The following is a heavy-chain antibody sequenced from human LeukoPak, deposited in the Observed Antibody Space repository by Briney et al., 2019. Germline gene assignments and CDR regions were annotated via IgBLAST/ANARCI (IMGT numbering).Heavy chain of an antibody. D-gene: IGHD3-9*01. CDR2: ISGSGGST. V-gene: IGHV3-23*01. J-gene: IGHJ3*02. CDR3: AKTGYYDILTGYPPRYSAFDI. Sequence: GGSLRLSCTVSGFTFSSYAMSWVRQAPGKGLEWVSAISGSGGSTYYADSVKGRFTISRDNSKNTLYLQMNSLRAEDTAVYYCAKTGYYDILTGYPPRYSAFDIWGQGTMVTVSS. CDR1: GFTFSSYA.